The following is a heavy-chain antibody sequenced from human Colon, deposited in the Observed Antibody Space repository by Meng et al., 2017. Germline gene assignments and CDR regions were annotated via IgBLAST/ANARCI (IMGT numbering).Heavy chain of an antibody. V-gene: IGHV4-4*02. CDR2: VSDGGST. Sequence: QVQLQESGPGLVKPTGTLSLTCAVSGDSINSNSWWSWVRQPPGKGLEWIGEVSDGGSTNYNPSLKSRVTVSIDTSKSQFSLKLTSVTAADTVVYYCVRSSGWVRTGFDPWGQGTLVTVSS. CDR3: VRSSGWVRTGFDP. D-gene: IGHD6-19*01. CDR1: GDSINSNSW. J-gene: IGHJ5*02.